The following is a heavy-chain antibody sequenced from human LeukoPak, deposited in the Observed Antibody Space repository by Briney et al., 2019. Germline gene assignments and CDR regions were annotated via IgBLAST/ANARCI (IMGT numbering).Heavy chain of an antibody. CDR1: GFTVSSNY. Sequence: GGSLRLSCAASGFTVSSNYMSWVRQAPGKGLAWVSVIYSGGSTYYADSVKGRFTISRDNSKNTLYLQMNSLRAEDTAVYYCARGSDYGDYGYFDLWGRGTLVTVSS. CDR2: IYSGGST. J-gene: IGHJ2*01. CDR3: ARGSDYGDYGYFDL. D-gene: IGHD4-17*01. V-gene: IGHV3-53*01.